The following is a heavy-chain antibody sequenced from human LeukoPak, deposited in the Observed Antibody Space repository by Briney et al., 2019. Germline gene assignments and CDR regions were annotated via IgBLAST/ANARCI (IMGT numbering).Heavy chain of an antibody. V-gene: IGHV3-21*01. Sequence: GGSLRLSCAASGFPFVSFRMNWARQAPGKGLEWVSSISSSSSYIYYADSVKGRFTISRDNAKNSLYLQMNSLRAEDTAVYYCARDADLFDYWGQGTLVTVSS. CDR1: GFPFVSFR. CDR2: ISSSSSYI. J-gene: IGHJ4*02. CDR3: ARDADLFDY.